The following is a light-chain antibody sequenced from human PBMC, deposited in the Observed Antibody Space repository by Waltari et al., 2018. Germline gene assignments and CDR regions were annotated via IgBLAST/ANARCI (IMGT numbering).Light chain of an antibody. Sequence: RASQRLPKKYLSWYQHKPGQPPRLLIYGASSRAAGIPDRFSGSVDGTDFTLTISRLEPEDFAVYYCQQYGSSVLYTFGQGTKLEIK. CDR3: QQYGSSVLYT. CDR1: QRLPKKY. V-gene: IGKV3-20*01. CDR2: GAS. J-gene: IGKJ2*01.